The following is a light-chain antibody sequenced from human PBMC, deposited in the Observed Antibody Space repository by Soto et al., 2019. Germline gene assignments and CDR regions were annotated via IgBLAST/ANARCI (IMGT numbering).Light chain of an antibody. J-gene: IGKJ1*01. Sequence: IVMTQSPATLSVSPGGRATLSCRAIQSISDTLALYQQNPGQAPRLLIYSASRGVTGSAARFSGSGSGTDFTLTISSLQSEDFAVYYCQQYDNWPWTFGQGTKVDIK. V-gene: IGKV3-15*01. CDR2: SAS. CDR3: QQYDNWPWT. CDR1: QSISDT.